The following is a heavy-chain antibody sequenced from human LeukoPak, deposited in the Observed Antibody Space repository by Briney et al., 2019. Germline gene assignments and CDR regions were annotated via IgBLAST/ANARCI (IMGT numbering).Heavy chain of an antibody. CDR1: GGSISSSSYY. CDR2: INYSGST. J-gene: IGHJ4*02. CDR3: AKYGGSGWVIDY. Sequence: SETLSLTCTVSGGSISSSSYYWGWIRQPPGKALEWIGSINYSGSTYYNPSLRSRVTISVDTSKNQFSLKLSSVTAADTAVYYCAKYGGSGWVIDYWGQGTLVTVSS. V-gene: IGHV4-39*01. D-gene: IGHD6-19*01.